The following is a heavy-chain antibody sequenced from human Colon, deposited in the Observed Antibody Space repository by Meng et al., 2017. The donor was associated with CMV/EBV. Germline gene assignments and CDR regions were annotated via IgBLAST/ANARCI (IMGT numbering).Heavy chain of an antibody. CDR3: ARDLWSGSSDYFDY. V-gene: IGHV1-2*02. D-gene: IGHD3-3*01. J-gene: IGHJ4*02. Sequence: LQMVKSGAGVKKPGASEKLSCKASGYTLTGFYIQWVRQAPGQGLEWMGWINPKSGDTIYEQKFQGRVTMTRDTSISTVYMDLNSLRSDDTAVYFCARDLWSGSSDYFDYWGQGTLVTVSS. CDR2: INPKSGDT. CDR1: GYTLTGFY.